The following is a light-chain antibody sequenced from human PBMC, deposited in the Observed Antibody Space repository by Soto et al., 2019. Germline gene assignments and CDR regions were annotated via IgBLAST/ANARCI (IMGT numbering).Light chain of an antibody. J-gene: IGKJ1*01. CDR2: GAS. Sequence: EIVMTQSPATLSVSPVERVTLSCRASQSVSSRLALYHQKPGQSPRLLIYGASNRATGIPDRFSGSGSGTDFTLTISRLEPEDFAVYYCQQYGSSGTFGQGTKVDIK. CDR1: QSVSSR. CDR3: QQYGSSGT. V-gene: IGKV3-20*01.